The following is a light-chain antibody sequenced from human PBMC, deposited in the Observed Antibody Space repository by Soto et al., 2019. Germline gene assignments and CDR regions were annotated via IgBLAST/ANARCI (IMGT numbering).Light chain of an antibody. CDR2: EDT. V-gene: IGLV2-14*02. CDR1: SSDVGSYNL. J-gene: IGLJ2*01. Sequence: QSALTQPASVSGSPGQSITISCTGTSSDVGSYNLVSWYQQHPGKSPKVLIYEDTKRPSGVSNRFSGSKSGNTASLTISGLQAEDEADYYCSSYTSSSTYVVFGGGTKLTVL. CDR3: SSYTSSSTYVV.